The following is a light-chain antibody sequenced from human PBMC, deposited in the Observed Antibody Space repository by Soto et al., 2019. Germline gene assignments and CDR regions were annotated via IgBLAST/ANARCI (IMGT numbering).Light chain of an antibody. CDR2: AAS. Sequence: DIHMTQSASSMSGRVGCRVIITIRESQTISSHLNWYQQKPGKAPNLLVYAASSLQSGVPSRFTGSVSGTDFTLTIRSLQPEYFATYYCQQYNSYSALTVSGGTKVDI. V-gene: IGKV1-39*01. CDR3: QQYNSYSALT. J-gene: IGKJ4*01. CDR1: QTISSH.